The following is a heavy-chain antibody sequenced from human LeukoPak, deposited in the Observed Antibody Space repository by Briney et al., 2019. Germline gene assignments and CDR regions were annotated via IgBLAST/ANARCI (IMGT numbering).Heavy chain of an antibody. D-gene: IGHD1-14*01. Sequence: PSETLSLTCAGYGGYFSGHYCSWIRQSLGEGLGWIGEIYHGGRTNYNPALKSRVTISIDTSKNQLSLKLSSVTAADTAVYYCARGGTYSDFWLTDYWGQGTLVTVSS. J-gene: IGHJ4*02. CDR2: IYHGGRT. CDR1: GGYFSGHY. V-gene: IGHV4-34*01. CDR3: ARGGTYSDFWLTDY.